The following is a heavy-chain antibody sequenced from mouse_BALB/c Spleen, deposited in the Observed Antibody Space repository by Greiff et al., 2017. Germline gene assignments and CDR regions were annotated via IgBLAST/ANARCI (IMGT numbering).Heavy chain of an antibody. CDR1: GYTFTSYY. V-gene: IGHV1S81*02. J-gene: IGHJ3*01. CDR3: TRRDYGSTSFAY. D-gene: IGHD1-1*01. CDR2: INPSNGGT. Sequence: VQLQQSGAELVKPGASVKLSCKASGYTFTSYYMYWVKQRPGQGLEWIGEINPSNGGTNFNEKFKSKATLTVDKSSSTAYMQLSSLTSEDSAVYYCTRRDYGSTSFAYGGQGTLVTVSA.